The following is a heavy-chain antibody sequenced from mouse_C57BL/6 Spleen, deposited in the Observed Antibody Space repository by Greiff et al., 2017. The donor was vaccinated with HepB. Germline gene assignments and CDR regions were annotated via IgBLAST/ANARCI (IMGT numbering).Heavy chain of an antibody. CDR3: ARSLFITTVVDYFDY. V-gene: IGHV1-69*01. CDR1: GYTFTSYW. J-gene: IGHJ2*01. D-gene: IGHD1-1*01. CDR2: IDPSDSYT. Sequence: QVQLKQPGAELVMPGASVKLSCKASGYTFTSYWMHWVKQRPGQGLEWIGEIDPSDSYTNYNQKFKGKSTLTVDKSSSTAYMQLSSLTSEDSAVYYCARSLFITTVVDYFDYWGQGTTLTVSS.